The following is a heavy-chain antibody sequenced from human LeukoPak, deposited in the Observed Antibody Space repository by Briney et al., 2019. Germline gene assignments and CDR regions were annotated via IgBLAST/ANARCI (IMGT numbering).Heavy chain of an antibody. CDR2: IYTSGST. CDR3: ARDGHYYDSSGYWALFDP. J-gene: IGHJ5*02. V-gene: IGHV4-61*02. CDR1: GGSISSSSYY. D-gene: IGHD3-22*01. Sequence: SETLSLTCTVSGGSISSSSYYWSWIRQPAGKGLEWIGRIYTSGSTNYNPSLKSRVTISVDTSKNQFSLKLSSVTAADTAVYYCARDGHYYDSSGYWALFDPWGQGTLVTVSS.